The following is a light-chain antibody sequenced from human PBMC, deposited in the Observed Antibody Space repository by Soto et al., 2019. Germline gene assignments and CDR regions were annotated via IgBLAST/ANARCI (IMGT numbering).Light chain of an antibody. V-gene: IGKV1-39*01. Sequence: DLQMTQSPSSLSASVGDRVTISCRASQSISTYLNWYQQKPGTAPRLLIYRASSVKSGVPPRFSGSGSGRAFTLTISSLRPEDSATYFCQESYSSPPWTFGQGSKVEVK. CDR3: QESYSSPPWT. J-gene: IGKJ1*01. CDR2: RAS. CDR1: QSISTY.